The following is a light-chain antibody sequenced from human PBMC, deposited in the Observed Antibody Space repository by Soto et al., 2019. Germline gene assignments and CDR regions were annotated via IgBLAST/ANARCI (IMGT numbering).Light chain of an antibody. CDR2: RAS. CDR1: QSISTY. J-gene: IGKJ1*01. V-gene: IGKV1-39*01. CDR3: QHSYSSPPWT. Sequence: DIQMTQSPSSLSASVGDRVTISCRASQSISTYLNWYQQKPGTAPKLLIYRASSVKSGVPPRFRGSGSGRDFTLTISSLRPEDIAAYFCQHSYSSPPWTFGQGTKVEVK.